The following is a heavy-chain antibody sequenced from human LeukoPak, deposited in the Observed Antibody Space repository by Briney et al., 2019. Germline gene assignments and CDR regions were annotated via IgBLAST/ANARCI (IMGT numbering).Heavy chain of an antibody. V-gene: IGHV4-39*01. D-gene: IGHD6-19*01. CDR2: IYHSGSA. Sequence: SETLSLTCTVSGGSIRMSTYYWGWIRQPPGKGLEWIGSIYHSGSAHYNPSLRSRVTMSVAKSKNQFTLKVTAVPAPDTAVYYCVTNGTVTVAGTKFNYFDYWGQGALVTVSS. J-gene: IGHJ4*02. CDR1: GGSIRMSTYY. CDR3: VTNGTVTVAGTKFNYFDY.